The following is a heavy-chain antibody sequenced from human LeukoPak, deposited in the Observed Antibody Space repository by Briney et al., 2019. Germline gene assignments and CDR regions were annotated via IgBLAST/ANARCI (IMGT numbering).Heavy chain of an antibody. J-gene: IGHJ4*02. V-gene: IGHV3-30*02. CDR1: GSTFSRFG. CDR2: IRYDGSDK. CDR3: ARQYSSEFDY. D-gene: IGHD6-19*01. Sequence: GGSLRLSCAASGSTFSRFGMHWVRQAPGKGLEWVALIRYDGSDKYYADSVRGRFTISRDNSKNTFYLQMDSLRTDDTAVYYCARQYSSEFDYWGQGTLVTVSS.